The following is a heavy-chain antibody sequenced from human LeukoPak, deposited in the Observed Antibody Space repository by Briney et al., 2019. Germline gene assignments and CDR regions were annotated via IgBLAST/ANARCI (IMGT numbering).Heavy chain of an antibody. V-gene: IGHV1-69*04. Sequence: SVKVSCKASGGTFSTYAISWVRQAPGQGLEWMGRINVILDTANYAQKLQGRVTITADISTSTSYMELSSLRSEDTAVYYCARDQGIGDDSDIWGQGTMVTVPS. CDR2: INVILDTA. CDR1: GGTFSTYA. J-gene: IGHJ3*02. CDR3: ARDQGIGDDSDI.